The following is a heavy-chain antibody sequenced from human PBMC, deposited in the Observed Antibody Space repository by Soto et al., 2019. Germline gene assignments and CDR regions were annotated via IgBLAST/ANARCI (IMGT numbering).Heavy chain of an antibody. Sequence: EVQLVQSGAEVKKPGESLKISCKGSGYSFTTYWIGWVRQMPGKGLEGMVIIYPGDSDTRYSPSFQGQVTISADKSIYTTYLQWSSLQASDTAIYYCARQAAAGKYYYAMDVWGQGTTVTVSS. J-gene: IGHJ6*02. CDR2: IYPGDSDT. V-gene: IGHV5-51*01. D-gene: IGHD6-13*01. CDR3: ARQAAAGKYYYAMDV. CDR1: GYSFTTYW.